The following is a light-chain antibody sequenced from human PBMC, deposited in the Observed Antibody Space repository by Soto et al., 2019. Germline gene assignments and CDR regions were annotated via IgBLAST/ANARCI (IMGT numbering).Light chain of an antibody. CDR3: VLYMGGGISI. CDR1: SGSVSTSYY. J-gene: IGLJ2*01. CDR2: STN. V-gene: IGLV8-61*01. Sequence: QTVVTQEPSFSVSPGGQVTLTCGLNSGSVSTSYYASWYQQTPGQAPRTLIYSTNTRSSGVPDRFSGSILGNKAALTITGAQADDESDYYCVLYMGGGISIFGGGTKLTVL.